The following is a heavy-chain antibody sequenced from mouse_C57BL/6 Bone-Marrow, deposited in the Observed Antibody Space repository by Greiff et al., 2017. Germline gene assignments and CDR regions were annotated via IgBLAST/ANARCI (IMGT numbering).Heavy chain of an antibody. J-gene: IGHJ1*03. V-gene: IGHV1-61*01. CDR1: GYTFTSYW. CDR2: IYPSDSET. D-gene: IGHD1-1*01. Sequence: QVQLKQPGAELVRPGSSVKLSCKASGYTFTSYWMDWVKQRPGQGLEWIGNIYPSDSETHYNQKFKDKATLTVDKSSSTAYMQLSSLTSEDSAVYYCARTFYYYGSSYWYFDVWGTGTTVTVSS. CDR3: ARTFYYYGSSYWYFDV.